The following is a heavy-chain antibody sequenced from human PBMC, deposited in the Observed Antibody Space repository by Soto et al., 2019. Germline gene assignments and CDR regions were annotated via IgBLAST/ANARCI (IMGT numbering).Heavy chain of an antibody. D-gene: IGHD3-3*01. CDR1: GFTFSTYT. V-gene: IGHV3-23*01. CDR2: ITQTETGT. CDR3: ARDRTLFLSGYPFDYYMDV. J-gene: IGHJ6*03. Sequence: GGTLRLSCAASGFTFSTYTMNWVRQAPGKGMEWVSGITQTETGTHYADSVKGRFTISRDNSKNMLFLQMNSLRVEDTAVYYCARDRTLFLSGYPFDYYMDVWGKATTVTVSS.